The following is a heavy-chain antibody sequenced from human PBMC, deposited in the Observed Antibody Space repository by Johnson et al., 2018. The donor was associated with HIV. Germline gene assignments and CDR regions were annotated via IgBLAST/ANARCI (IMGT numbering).Heavy chain of an antibody. CDR2: INWNGEST. V-gene: IGHV3-20*04. Sequence: VQLVESGGGLMPPGGSLRLSCAASGFTFDDYGMTWVRQAPGKGLEWVSRINWNGESTGYADSVKGRFSIFKDTVKNILYLQMNSLRTEDTALYYCAKDLDGDYEPVGAFDIWGQGTMVTVSS. D-gene: IGHD4-17*01. CDR3: AKDLDGDYEPVGAFDI. CDR1: GFTFDDYG. J-gene: IGHJ3*02.